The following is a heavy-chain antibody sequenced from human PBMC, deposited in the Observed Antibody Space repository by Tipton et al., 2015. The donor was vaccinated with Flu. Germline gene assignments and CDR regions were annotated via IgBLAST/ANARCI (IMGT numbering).Heavy chain of an antibody. CDR1: GFNFYNFG. CDR3: AWDCSGLHCALGLFDH. D-gene: IGHD2-15*01. Sequence: SLRLSCAASGFNFYNFGMAWVRQAPGKGLEWVSTIDSAGRETYYADSVKGRFTISRDNSKNTVSLQMNSLRTEDTAKYFCAWDCSGLHCALGLFDHWGRGTLVTVSS. J-gene: IGHJ4*02. V-gene: IGHV3-23*01. CDR2: IDSAGRET.